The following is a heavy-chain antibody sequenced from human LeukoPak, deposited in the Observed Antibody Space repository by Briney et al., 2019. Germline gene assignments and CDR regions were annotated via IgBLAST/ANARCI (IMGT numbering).Heavy chain of an antibody. CDR2: VYYSGRT. V-gene: IGHV4-59*05. CDR1: GGSISTNY. D-gene: IGHD4-11*01. J-gene: IGHJ6*03. Sequence: SETLSLTCTVSGGSISTNYWNWIRQPAGKGLEWIGSVYYSGRTYYNPSLKSRVTISVDTSKNQFSLKLSSVTAADTAVFYCARQPTYYHYYMDVWGKGTTVTVSS. CDR3: ARQPTYYHYYMDV.